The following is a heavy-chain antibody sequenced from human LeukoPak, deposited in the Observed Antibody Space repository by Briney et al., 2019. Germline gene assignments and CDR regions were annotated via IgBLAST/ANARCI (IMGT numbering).Heavy chain of an antibody. D-gene: IGHD6-13*01. V-gene: IGHV3-9*01. CDR3: AKGAAAGTPYYFDY. Sequence: GGSLRLSCEASGFTFDDYAMHWVRQAPGKGLEWVSGISWNSGSIGYADSVKGRFTISRDNAKNSLYLQMNSLRAEDTALYYCAKGAAAGTPYYFDYWGQGTLVTVSS. CDR1: GFTFDDYA. J-gene: IGHJ4*02. CDR2: ISWNSGSI.